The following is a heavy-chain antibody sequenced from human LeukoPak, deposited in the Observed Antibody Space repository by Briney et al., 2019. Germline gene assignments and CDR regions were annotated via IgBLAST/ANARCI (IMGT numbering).Heavy chain of an antibody. CDR1: GGSFSGYY. J-gene: IGHJ6*03. D-gene: IGHD2-2*01. CDR3: ARSCPPKRKGIVVVPAAASHYYYYMDV. CDR2: INHSGST. Sequence: PSETLSLTCAVYGGSFSGYYWSWIRQPPGKGLEWIGEINHSGSTNYNPSLKSRVTISVDTSKDQFSLKLSSVTAADTAVYYCARSCPPKRKGIVVVPAAASHYYYYMDVWGKGTTVTVSS. V-gene: IGHV4-34*01.